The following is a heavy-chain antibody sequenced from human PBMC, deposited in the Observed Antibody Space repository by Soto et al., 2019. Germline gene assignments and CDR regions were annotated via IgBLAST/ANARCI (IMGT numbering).Heavy chain of an antibody. Sequence: QVQLQESGPGLVKPSQTLSLTCTVSGGSISSGGYFWSWIRQHPGKGLEWIGYIYYSGSNYYNPSLTSRATISVDPSTHQFSLQLSSVTAADTAVYYCARVGRSITAAGTHFDYWGQGTLVTVSS. CDR1: GGSISSGGYF. V-gene: IGHV4-31*03. J-gene: IGHJ4*02. CDR3: ARVGRSITAAGTHFDY. CDR2: IYYSGSN. D-gene: IGHD6-13*01.